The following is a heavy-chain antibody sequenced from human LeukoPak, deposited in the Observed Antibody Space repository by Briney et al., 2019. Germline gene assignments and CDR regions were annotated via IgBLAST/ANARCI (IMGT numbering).Heavy chain of an antibody. Sequence: SETLSLTCTVSGGSNNSGRYYWSWIRQPAGRGLEWIGHISTSGRTSYGPSLKSRVTISVDTSKNQFSLKMSSVSAADTAVYYCARVILMVYATYNWFDPWGQGTLVTVSS. CDR1: GGSNNSGRYY. CDR3: ARVILMVYATYNWFDP. D-gene: IGHD2-8*01. CDR2: ISTSGRT. J-gene: IGHJ5*02. V-gene: IGHV4-61*09.